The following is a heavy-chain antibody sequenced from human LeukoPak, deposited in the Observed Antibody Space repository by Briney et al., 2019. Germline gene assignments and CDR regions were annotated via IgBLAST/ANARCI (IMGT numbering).Heavy chain of an antibody. Sequence: SETLSLTCAVYGGSFSGYYWSWIRQPPGKGLEWIGEINHSGSTNYNPSLKSRVTISVDTSKNQFSLKLSSVTAADTAVYYCARVGRKSWFDPWGQGTLVTVSS. CDR2: INHSGST. J-gene: IGHJ5*02. D-gene: IGHD3-10*01. CDR1: GGSFSGYY. CDR3: ARVGRKSWFDP. V-gene: IGHV4-34*01.